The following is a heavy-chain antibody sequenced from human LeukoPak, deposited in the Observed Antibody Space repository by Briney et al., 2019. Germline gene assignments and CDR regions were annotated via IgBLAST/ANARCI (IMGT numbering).Heavy chain of an antibody. CDR2: INHSGST. J-gene: IGHJ4*02. Sequence: PSETLSLTCAVYGGSFSGYYWSWIRQPPGKGLEWIGEINHSGSTNYNPSLKSRVTISVDTSKNQFSLKLSSVTAADTAVYYCARQGGYSYGWGQGTLVTVSS. V-gene: IGHV4-34*01. CDR1: GGSFSGYY. CDR3: ARQGGYSYG. D-gene: IGHD5-18*01.